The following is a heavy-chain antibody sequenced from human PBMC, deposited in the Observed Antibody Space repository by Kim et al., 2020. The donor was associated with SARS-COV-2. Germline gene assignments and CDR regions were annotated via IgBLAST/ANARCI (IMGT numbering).Heavy chain of an antibody. CDR2: ISGSGGST. D-gene: IGHD3-22*01. CDR1: GFTFSSYA. CDR3: AKDYDSSGYYDYYYGMDV. Sequence: GGSLRLSCAASGFTFSSYAMSWVRQAPGKGLEWVSAISGSGGSTYYADSVKGRFTISRDNSKNTLYLQMNSLRAEDTAVYYCAKDYDSSGYYDYYYGMDVWGQGTTVTVSS. J-gene: IGHJ6*02. V-gene: IGHV3-23*01.